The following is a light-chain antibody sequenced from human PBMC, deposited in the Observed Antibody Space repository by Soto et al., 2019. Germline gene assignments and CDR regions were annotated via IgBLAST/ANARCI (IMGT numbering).Light chain of an antibody. Sequence: QLVLAQPPSVSGAPGQRVTISCTGSTSNIGAGYDVHWYQHLPGTAPKLLIYGNSNRPSGVPDRFSGSQSGTSASLVITGLQTEDEADYYCQTYDTNLNVIFGGGTKLTVL. CDR2: GNS. CDR1: TSNIGAGYD. V-gene: IGLV1-40*01. J-gene: IGLJ2*01. CDR3: QTYDTNLNVI.